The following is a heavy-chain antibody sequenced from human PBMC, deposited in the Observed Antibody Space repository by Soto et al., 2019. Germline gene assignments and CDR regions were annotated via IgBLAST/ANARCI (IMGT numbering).Heavy chain of an antibody. CDR2: IYHSGST. J-gene: IGHJ6*02. V-gene: IGHV4-4*02. CDR3: ARDGGCDSRSCKIYYYYGMDV. CDR1: GGSISSSNW. Sequence: SETLSLTCAVSGGSISSSNWWSWVRQPPGKGLEWIGEIYHSGSTNYNPSLKSRVTILVDKSKNQFSLKLSSVTAADTAVYYCARDGGCDSRSCKIYYYYGMDVWGQGTTVTVSS. D-gene: IGHD1-26*01.